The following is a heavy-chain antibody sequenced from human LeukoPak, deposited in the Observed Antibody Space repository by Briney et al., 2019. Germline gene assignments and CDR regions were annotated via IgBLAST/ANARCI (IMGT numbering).Heavy chain of an antibody. Sequence: ASVKVSRKASGYTFTGYYMHWVRQAPGQGLEWMGWINPNSGGTNYAQKFQGRVTMTRDTSISTAYMELSRLRSDDTAVYYCARDQGRWLQFEYYFDYWGQGTLVTVSS. J-gene: IGHJ4*02. CDR3: ARDQGRWLQFEYYFDY. D-gene: IGHD5-12*01. CDR2: INPNSGGT. CDR1: GYTFTGYY. V-gene: IGHV1-2*02.